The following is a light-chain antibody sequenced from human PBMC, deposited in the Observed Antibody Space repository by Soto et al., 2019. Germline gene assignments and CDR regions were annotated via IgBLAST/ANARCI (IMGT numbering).Light chain of an antibody. CDR3: TSYTSTSTYV. V-gene: IGLV2-14*03. Sequence: LTQPASVSGSPGQSITISCTGTSSDVGGYNYVSWYQQHPGNAPKLMIYDVSNRPSGVSNRFSGSKSGNTASLTISGLQVEDGVDYYGTSYTSTSTYVSGTGTKVPAL. J-gene: IGLJ1*01. CDR2: DVS. CDR1: SSDVGGYNY.